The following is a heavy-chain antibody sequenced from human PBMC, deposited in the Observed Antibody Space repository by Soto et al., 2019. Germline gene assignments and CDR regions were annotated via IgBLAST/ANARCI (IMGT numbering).Heavy chain of an antibody. CDR2: INPNSGGT. D-gene: IGHD1-1*01. V-gene: IGHV1-2*02. CDR1: GYTFSDYY. Sequence: ASVKVSCQASGYTFSDYYIHWVRQAPGHGLEWMGWINPNSGGTKYAPKFQGGVTMTRDTSITTAYMELSRLRYGDTAVYYCAREPATAKPEGVDFWGQGTLVTVSS. CDR3: AREPATAKPEGVDF. J-gene: IGHJ4*02.